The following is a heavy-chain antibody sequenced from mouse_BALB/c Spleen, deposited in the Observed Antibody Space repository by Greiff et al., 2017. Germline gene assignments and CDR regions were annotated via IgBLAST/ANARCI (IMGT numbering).Heavy chain of an antibody. CDR1: GYTFTSYT. V-gene: IGHV1-4*01. J-gene: IGHJ4*01. Sequence: VQRVESGAELARPGASVKMSCKASGYTFTSYTMHWVKQRPGQGLEWIGYINPSSGYTNYNQKFKDKATLTADKSSSTAYMQLSSLTSEDSAVYYCARSSYYGNYDNFYAMDYWGQGTSVTVSS. CDR2: INPSSGYT. CDR3: ARSSYYGNYDNFYAMDY. D-gene: IGHD2-10*01.